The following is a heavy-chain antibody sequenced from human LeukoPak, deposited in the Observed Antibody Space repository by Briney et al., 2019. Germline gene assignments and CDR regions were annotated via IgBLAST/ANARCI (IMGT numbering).Heavy chain of an antibody. J-gene: IGHJ4*02. Sequence: GGSLRLSCAASAFTFTTYAMNWVRQAPGKGLEWVSVVSASGRSTQYADSVKGRFTISRDNLKNTLYLQMNSLRAEDTAVYYCASGPPFLKYFEYWGQGTLVTVSS. V-gene: IGHV3-23*01. CDR2: VSASGRST. CDR3: ASGPPFLKYFEY. D-gene: IGHD3-3*01. CDR1: AFTFTTYA.